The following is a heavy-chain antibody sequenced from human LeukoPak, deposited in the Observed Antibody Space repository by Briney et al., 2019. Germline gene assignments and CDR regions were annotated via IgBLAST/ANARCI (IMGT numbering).Heavy chain of an antibody. CDR3: ARDREGYYYYYMDV. CDR2: ISSGSGYI. CDR1: GFTFSNYN. J-gene: IGHJ6*03. V-gene: IGHV3-21*01. Sequence: GGSLRISCAASGFTFSNYNMNWVRQAPGKGLEWVSYISSGSGYIYYADSVKGRFTISRDNAKNSLYLQMNSLRAEDTAVYYCARDREGYYYYYMDVWGKGTTVTVSS.